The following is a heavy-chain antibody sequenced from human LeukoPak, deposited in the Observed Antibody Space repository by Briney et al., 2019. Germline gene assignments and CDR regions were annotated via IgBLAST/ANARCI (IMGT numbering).Heavy chain of an antibody. V-gene: IGHV4-59*01. Sequence: SETLSLTCTVSGGSMSRYYWSWIRQPPGKGLEWIGSVYYSGTPNYDPSLKSRVTISLDASKKQFSLRLSSVTAADTATYYCARVGSGGNFVWYGMDVWGQGTTVTVSS. D-gene: IGHD4-23*01. CDR2: VYYSGTP. CDR1: GGSMSRYY. J-gene: IGHJ6*02. CDR3: ARVGSGGNFVWYGMDV.